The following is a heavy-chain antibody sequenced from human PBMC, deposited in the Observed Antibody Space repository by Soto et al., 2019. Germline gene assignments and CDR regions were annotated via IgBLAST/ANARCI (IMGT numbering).Heavy chain of an antibody. Sequence: PSETLSLTCTVSSGSFSTYYWSWIRQPAGKGLEWIGRIYSTGSTLYNPSLKSRITISVDTSKNQFSLKLSSVTAADTAVYYCAGGAAADYFDYWGQGTLVTVS. J-gene: IGHJ4*02. CDR3: AGGAAADYFDY. V-gene: IGHV4-4*07. D-gene: IGHD6-13*01. CDR1: SGSFSTYY. CDR2: IYSTGST.